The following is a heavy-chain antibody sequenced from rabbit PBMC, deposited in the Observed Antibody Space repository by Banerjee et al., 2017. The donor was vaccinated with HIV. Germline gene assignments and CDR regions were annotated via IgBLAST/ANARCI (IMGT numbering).Heavy chain of an antibody. V-gene: IGHV1S40*01. D-gene: IGHD6-1*01. CDR1: GFSFSSGDY. Sequence: QSLEESGGDLVKPGASLTLTCTASGFSFSSGDYMCWVRQAPGKGLEWIACIYTGSSGSTYYASWAKGRFTISRSTSLNTVDLKMTSLTAADTATYFCARGGYGDAGAEFSLWGQGTLVTVS. J-gene: IGHJ4*01. CDR3: ARGGYGDAGAEFSL. CDR2: IYTGSSGST.